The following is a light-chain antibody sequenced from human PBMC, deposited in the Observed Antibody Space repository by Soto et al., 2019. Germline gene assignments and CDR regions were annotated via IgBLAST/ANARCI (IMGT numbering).Light chain of an antibody. CDR3: QQYGKSPGT. CDR1: QSVSNNY. Sequence: EVVLTQSPGTLSLSPGERATLSCRASQSVSNNYLAWYQQKPGQAPRVLIVGAYSRPTGTPDRFTGSGSGTDFTLTISSLEPEDFAVYLCQQYGKSPGTFGGGTKVQIK. CDR2: GAY. J-gene: IGKJ4*01. V-gene: IGKV3-20*01.